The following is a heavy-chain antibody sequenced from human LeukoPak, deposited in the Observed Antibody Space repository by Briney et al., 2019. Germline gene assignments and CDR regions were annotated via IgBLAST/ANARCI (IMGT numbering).Heavy chain of an antibody. D-gene: IGHD4-17*01. Sequence: GGSLRLPCAASGFSFDAYAMHWVRQAPGKGLEWVSGISWNSGTIYYADSVKGRVTISRDNAQNSLYLQMNSLRVEDTALSYCVKDIRMTTVTPGATYDIWGQGTMVIVSS. CDR3: VKDIRMTTVTPGATYDI. J-gene: IGHJ3*02. CDR2: ISWNSGTI. V-gene: IGHV3-9*01. CDR1: GFSFDAYA.